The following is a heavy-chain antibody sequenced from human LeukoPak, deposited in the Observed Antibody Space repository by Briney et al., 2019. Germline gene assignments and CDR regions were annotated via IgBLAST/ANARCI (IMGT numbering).Heavy chain of an antibody. J-gene: IGHJ4*02. CDR3: ARKVAAAAGSSGALYYFDY. CDR1: GGSFSGYY. CDR2: INHSGST. V-gene: IGHV4-34*01. Sequence: PSETLSLTCAVYGGSFSGYYWSWIRQPPGKGLEWMGEINHSGSTNYNTSLKSRVTISVDTSKNQFSLKLSSVTAADTAVYYCARKVAAAAGSSGALYYFDYWGQGTLVTVSS. D-gene: IGHD6-13*01.